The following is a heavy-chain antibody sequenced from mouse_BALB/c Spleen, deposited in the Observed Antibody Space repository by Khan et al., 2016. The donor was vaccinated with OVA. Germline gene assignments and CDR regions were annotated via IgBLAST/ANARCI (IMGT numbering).Heavy chain of an antibody. CDR2: VSTGGGYT. CDR1: GFTFSTYG. D-gene: IGHD1-1*01. Sequence: DVMLVESGGDLVKPGGSLKLSCAASGFTFSTYGMSWVRQTPDKRLEWVATVSTGGGYTYYPDSVKGRFTIFRDNAKNTLYLQMSSLKSEDTAMFYCARLAYYYDSGGFAYWGQGTLVTVSA. J-gene: IGHJ3*01. V-gene: IGHV5-6*02. CDR3: ARLAYYYDSGGFAY.